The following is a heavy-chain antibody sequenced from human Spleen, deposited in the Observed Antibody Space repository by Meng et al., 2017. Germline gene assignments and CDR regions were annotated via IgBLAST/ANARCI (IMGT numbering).Heavy chain of an antibody. V-gene: IGHV4-59*12. CDR3: ARGVYMVRGVINV. CDR2: IYYSGST. D-gene: IGHD3-10*01. CDR1: GGSISSYY. Sequence: SETLSLTCTVSGGSISSYYWSWIRQPPGKGLEWIGYIYYSGSTNYNPSLKSRVTISVDTSKNQFSLKVRSVTAADTAVYYCARGVYMVRGVINVWGQGTTVTVSS. J-gene: IGHJ6*02.